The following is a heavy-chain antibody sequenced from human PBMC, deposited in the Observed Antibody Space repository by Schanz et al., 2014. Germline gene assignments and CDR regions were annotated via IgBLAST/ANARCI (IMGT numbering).Heavy chain of an antibody. CDR2: IIPILGIA. D-gene: IGHD5-12*01. J-gene: IGHJ3*02. V-gene: IGHV1-18*01. CDR1: RYTFNTYG. Sequence: QVQLVQSGGEMKKPGASVKVSCEASRYTFNTYGLNWVRQAPGQGLEWMGRIIPILGIANYAQKFQGRVTMTTDTSANTANRELSSLRSDDTAVYDCARGGGPEDVFDIWGQGTILTVSS. CDR3: ARGGGPEDVFDI.